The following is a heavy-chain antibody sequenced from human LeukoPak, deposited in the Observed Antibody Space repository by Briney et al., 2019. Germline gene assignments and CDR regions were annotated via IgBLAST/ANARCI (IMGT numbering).Heavy chain of an antibody. CDR2: IGTSSGST. Sequence: GGSLRLSCAASGFTFSNYVMNWVRQAPGKGLEWVSSIGTSSGSTYYADSVKGRFTISRDYAKNSLYLQMSSLRAEDTAVYYCARDSGSGRGNYYYGMDVWGQGTTVTVSS. V-gene: IGHV3-21*01. D-gene: IGHD3-10*01. CDR3: ARDSGSGRGNYYYGMDV. CDR1: GFTFSNYV. J-gene: IGHJ6*02.